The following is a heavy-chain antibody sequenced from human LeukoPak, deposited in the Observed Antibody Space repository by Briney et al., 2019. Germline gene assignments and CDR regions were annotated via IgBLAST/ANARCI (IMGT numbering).Heavy chain of an antibody. CDR3: ARRIVGATSPTQFDY. J-gene: IGHJ4*02. Sequence: GASVTVSFTASGGTFTIYAISWVRQAPGQGLEWMGGIIPIFGTANYAQKFQGRVTITAHESTSTAYMELSSLRSEDTAVYYCARRIVGATSPTQFDYWGQGTLVTVSS. D-gene: IGHD1-26*01. CDR2: IIPIFGTA. CDR1: GGTFTIYA. V-gene: IGHV1-69*13.